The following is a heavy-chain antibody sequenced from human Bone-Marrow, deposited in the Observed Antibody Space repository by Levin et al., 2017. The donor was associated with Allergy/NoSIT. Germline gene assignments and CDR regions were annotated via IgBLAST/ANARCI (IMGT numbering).Heavy chain of an antibody. CDR1: GYTFTSYD. Sequence: GESLKISCKASGYTFTSYDINWVRQATGQGLEWMGWMNPNSGNTGYAQKFQGRVTMTRNTSISTAYMELSSLRSEDTAVYYCARVSRSSTSCYLSDPWGQGTLVTVSS. V-gene: IGHV1-8*01. J-gene: IGHJ5*02. D-gene: IGHD2-2*01. CDR2: MNPNSGNT. CDR3: ARVSRSSTSCYLSDP.